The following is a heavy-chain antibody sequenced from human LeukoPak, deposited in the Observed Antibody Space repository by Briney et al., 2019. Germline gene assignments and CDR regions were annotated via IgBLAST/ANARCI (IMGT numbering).Heavy chain of an antibody. J-gene: IGHJ3*02. CDR2: TYYRSKWYD. V-gene: IGHV6-1*01. CDR1: GDSVSANGAA. CDR3: ARVPYYDFQADAFDI. D-gene: IGHD3-3*01. Sequence: SQTLSLTCAISGDSVSANGAAWNWIRQSPSRGLEWLGRTYYRSKWYDDYAVSVKSRITINPDTSKNQFSLQLNSVTPEDTAVYYCARVPYYDFQADAFDIWGQGTMVTVSS.